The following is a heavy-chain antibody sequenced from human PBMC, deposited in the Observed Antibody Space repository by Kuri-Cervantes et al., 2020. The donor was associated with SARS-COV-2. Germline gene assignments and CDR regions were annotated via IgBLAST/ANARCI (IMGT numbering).Heavy chain of an antibody. V-gene: IGHV3-33*03. CDR3: GRRGYDFWSGFPDY. CDR1: GFTFSSYG. D-gene: IGHD3-3*01. Sequence: GGSLRLSCAASGFTFSSYGMHWVRQAPGKGLEWVAVIWYDGSNKYYADSVKGRFTISRDNAKNSLYLQMNSLRAEDTAVYYCGRRGYDFWSGFPDYWGQGTLVTVSS. J-gene: IGHJ4*02. CDR2: IWYDGSNK.